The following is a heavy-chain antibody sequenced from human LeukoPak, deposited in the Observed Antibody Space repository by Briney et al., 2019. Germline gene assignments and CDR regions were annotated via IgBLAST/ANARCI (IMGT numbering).Heavy chain of an antibody. CDR2: IAYDGSNT. Sequence: GGSLRLSXTVSGFTFSTYAMHWVCQAPGKGLEWVAVIAYDGSNTYYLDSVKGRFTISRDNSENTLYLQMNSLRAEDTAVYYCAKDIGSTSLYNWFDPWGQGTLVTVSS. J-gene: IGHJ5*02. D-gene: IGHD2-2*01. CDR3: AKDIGSTSLYNWFDP. CDR1: GFTFSTYA. V-gene: IGHV3-33*03.